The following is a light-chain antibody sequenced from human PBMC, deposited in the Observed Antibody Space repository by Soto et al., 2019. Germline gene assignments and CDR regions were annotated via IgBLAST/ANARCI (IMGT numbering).Light chain of an antibody. CDR2: DAS. V-gene: IGKV3-11*01. CDR1: QSVSSY. CDR3: QQRSNWPPFT. Sequence: EIVLTQSPATLSLSPGERAALSCRASQSVSSYLAWYQQKPGQAPRLLIYDASNRATGIPARFSGSGSGTDFTLTISSLEPEDFAVYYCQQRSNWPPFTFGPGTKVAMK. J-gene: IGKJ3*01.